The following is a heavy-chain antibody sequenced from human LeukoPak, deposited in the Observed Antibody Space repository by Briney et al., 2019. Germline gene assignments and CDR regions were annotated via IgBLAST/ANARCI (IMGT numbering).Heavy chain of an antibody. D-gene: IGHD6-19*01. V-gene: IGHV1-69*13. Sequence: GASVMVSCKASGGTFSSYAISWVRQAPGQGLEWVGGIIPIFGTANYAQKFQGRVTITADESTSTAYMELSSLRSEDTAVYYCAIDGGWYSYWGQGTLVTVSS. CDR1: GGTFSSYA. CDR3: AIDGGWYSY. J-gene: IGHJ4*02. CDR2: IIPIFGTA.